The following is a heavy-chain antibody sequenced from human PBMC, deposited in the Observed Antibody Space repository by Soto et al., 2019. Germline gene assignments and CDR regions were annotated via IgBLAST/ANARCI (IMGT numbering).Heavy chain of an antibody. D-gene: IGHD3-10*01. CDR2: INHSGGT. CDR1: GGSFSGYC. CDR3: ASSMVRGVITDAEYFQH. Sequence: PSETLSLTCAVYGGSFSGYCWSCIRQPPGKGLEWIGEINHSGGTNYNPSLKSQVTISVDTSKNQFSLKLSSVTAADTAVYYCASSMVRGVITDAEYFQHWGQGTLVTVSS. J-gene: IGHJ1*01. V-gene: IGHV4-34*01.